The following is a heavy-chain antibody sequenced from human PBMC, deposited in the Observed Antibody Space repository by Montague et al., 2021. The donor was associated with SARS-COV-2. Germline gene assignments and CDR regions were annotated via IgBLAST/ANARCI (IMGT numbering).Heavy chain of an antibody. D-gene: IGHD3-3*01. Sequence: SETLSLTCAVYGGSLSGHSWSWVRQAPAKGLEWIGDIGHTGSFKYYPSLKSLVTMSIAAAKNQFSLRMTPVTAADTSIYYCARAGPERSTTFVVVFFPLLDSWGQGTLVTVSS. CDR1: GGSLSGHS. J-gene: IGHJ4*02. V-gene: IGHV4-34*01. CDR2: IGHTGSF. CDR3: ARAGPERSTTFVVVFFPLLDS.